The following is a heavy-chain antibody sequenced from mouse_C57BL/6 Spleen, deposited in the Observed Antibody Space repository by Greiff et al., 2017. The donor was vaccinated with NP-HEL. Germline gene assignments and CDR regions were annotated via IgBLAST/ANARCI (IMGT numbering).Heavy chain of an antibody. Sequence: QVQLKQSGAELVRPGASVTLSCKASGYTFTDYEMHWVKQTPVHGLEWIGAIDPETGGTAYNQKFKGKAILTADKSSSTAYMELRSLTSEDSAVYYCTRRPTGAMDYWGQGTSVTVSS. V-gene: IGHV1-15*01. CDR3: TRRPTGAMDY. CDR1: GYTFTDYE. J-gene: IGHJ4*01. D-gene: IGHD1-1*01. CDR2: IDPETGGT.